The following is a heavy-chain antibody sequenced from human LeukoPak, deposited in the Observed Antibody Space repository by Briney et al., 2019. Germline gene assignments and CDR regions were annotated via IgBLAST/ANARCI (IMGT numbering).Heavy chain of an antibody. CDR2: IYTSGST. D-gene: IGHD3-22*01. Sequence: TSETLSLTCTVSGGSISSGSYYWSWIRQPAGKGLEWIGRIYTSGSTNYNPSLKSRVTISVDTSKNQFSLKLSSVTAADTAVYYCARCHGSSGYYYYYYYMDVWGKGTTVTISS. CDR1: GGSISSGSYY. V-gene: IGHV4-61*02. J-gene: IGHJ6*03. CDR3: ARCHGSSGYYYYYYYMDV.